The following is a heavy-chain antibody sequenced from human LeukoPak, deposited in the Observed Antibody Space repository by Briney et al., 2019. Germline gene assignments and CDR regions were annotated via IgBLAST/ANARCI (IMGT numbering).Heavy chain of an antibody. Sequence: PGGSLRLSWAASGFTFSSYGMSWVRQAPGKGLGWVSAISGSGGSTYYADSVKGRFTISRDNSKNTLYLQMNSLRAEDTAVYYCAKDNLNTYYYDSSGPNYWGQGTLVTVSS. CDR3: AKDNLNTYYYDSSGPNY. J-gene: IGHJ4*02. D-gene: IGHD3-22*01. V-gene: IGHV3-23*01. CDR1: GFTFSSYG. CDR2: ISGSGGST.